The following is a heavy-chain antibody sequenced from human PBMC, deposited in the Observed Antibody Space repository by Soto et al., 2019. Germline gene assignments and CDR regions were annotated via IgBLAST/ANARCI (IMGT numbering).Heavy chain of an antibody. CDR2: IKQDGSEK. J-gene: IGHJ4*02. CDR1: GFTFSSYW. Sequence: GGSLRLSCAASGFTFSSYWMSWVRQAPGKGLEWVANIKQDGSEKYYVDSVKGRFTISRDNAKNSLYLQMNSLRAEDTAVYYCARDGRGYCSSISCYLGFDYWGQGTLVTVSS. V-gene: IGHV3-7*01. D-gene: IGHD2-2*01. CDR3: ARDGRGYCSSISCYLGFDY.